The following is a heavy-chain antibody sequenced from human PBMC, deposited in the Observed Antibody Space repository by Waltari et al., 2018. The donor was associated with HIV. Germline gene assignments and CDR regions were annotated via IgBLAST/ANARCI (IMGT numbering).Heavy chain of an antibody. CDR2: IHHSGRT. CDR3: ARVRVTLIVAGPFDT. D-gene: IGHD3-22*01. Sequence: QVQLQESGTGLVKPSETLSLTCAVFGNSLSGAYYWGWIRQSPGKGLEWIGSIHHSGRTYYNPSLKSRVTISVDTSKKQFSLNLTSVTAADTALYYCARVRVTLIVAGPFDTWGQGTLVTVSS. CDR1: GNSLSGAYY. J-gene: IGHJ3*02. V-gene: IGHV4-38-2*01.